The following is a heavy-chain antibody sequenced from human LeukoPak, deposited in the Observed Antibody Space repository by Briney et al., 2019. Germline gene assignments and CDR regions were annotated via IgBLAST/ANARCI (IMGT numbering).Heavy chain of an antibody. V-gene: IGHV4-59*01. D-gene: IGHD2/OR15-2a*01. J-gene: IGHJ3*02. CDR3: ARDARVIGAFDI. CDR2: IYYSGGT. CDR1: GGSISSYY. Sequence: PSETLSLTSTVSGGSISSYYWSWIRQPPGQGLEWIGYIYYSGGTNYNPSLKSRVTISVDTSKNQFSLKLSSVTAADTAVYYCARDARVIGAFDIWGQGTMVTVSS.